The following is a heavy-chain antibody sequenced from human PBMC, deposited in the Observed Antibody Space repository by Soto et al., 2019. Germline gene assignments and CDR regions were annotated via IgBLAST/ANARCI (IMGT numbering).Heavy chain of an antibody. J-gene: IGHJ5*01. Sequence: QMQLVQSGAEVKKPGSSVQISCKASGGTFGNLGIGWLRQAPGQGLEWMGGTIPIFDTPHYAEKFRDRVTITADATTTAYLELTSLTSADTATYYCARDREDGSGTKYNWFDSWGQGTLVTVSS. D-gene: IGHD3-10*01. CDR2: TIPIFDTP. V-gene: IGHV1-69*01. CDR1: GGTFGNLG. CDR3: ARDREDGSGTKYNWFDS.